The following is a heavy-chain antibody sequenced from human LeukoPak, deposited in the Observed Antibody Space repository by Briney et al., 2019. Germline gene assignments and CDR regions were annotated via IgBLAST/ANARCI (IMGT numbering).Heavy chain of an antibody. V-gene: IGHV3-49*03. CDR2: IRSKAYGGTT. CDR1: GFTFGDFA. CDR3: TKKQWLVQYFDY. D-gene: IGHD6-19*01. Sequence: GGSLRLSCTASGFTFGDFAMSWFRQAPGKGLEWVGFIRSKAYGGTTEYAASVKGRFTISGDDSKSIAYLQMNSLKTEDTAVYYCTKKQWLVQYFDYWGQGTLVTVSS. J-gene: IGHJ4*02.